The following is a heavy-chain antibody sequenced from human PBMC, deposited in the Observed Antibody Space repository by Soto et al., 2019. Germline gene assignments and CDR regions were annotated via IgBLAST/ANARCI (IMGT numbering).Heavy chain of an antibody. J-gene: IGHJ6*02. CDR2: IIPIFGTA. V-gene: IGHV1-69*13. Sequence: GASVKVSCKASGGTFSSYAISWVRQAPGQGLEWMGGIIPIFGTANYAQKFQGRVTITADESTSTAYMELSSLRSEDTAVYYCASGGYSSSSSGRWNYYYYGMDVWGQGTTVTVSS. CDR1: GGTFSSYA. CDR3: ASGGYSSSSSGRWNYYYYGMDV. D-gene: IGHD6-6*01.